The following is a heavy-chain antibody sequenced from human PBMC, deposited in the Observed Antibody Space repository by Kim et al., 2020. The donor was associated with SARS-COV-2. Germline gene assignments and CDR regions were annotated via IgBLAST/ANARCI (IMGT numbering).Heavy chain of an antibody. CDR2: IYWDDDK. CDR3: AHRPWTALFGNWFDP. J-gene: IGHJ5*02. D-gene: IGHD3-16*01. CDR1: GGGGGKGGVG. V-gene: IGHV2-5*02. Sequence: GARLVNPAQTLTLTCGGEGGGGGKGGVGVGWIRQPPGKALEWLALIYWDDDKRYSPSLKSRLTITKDTSKNQVVLTMTNMDPVDTATYYCAHRPWTALFGNWFDPWGQGTLVTVSS.